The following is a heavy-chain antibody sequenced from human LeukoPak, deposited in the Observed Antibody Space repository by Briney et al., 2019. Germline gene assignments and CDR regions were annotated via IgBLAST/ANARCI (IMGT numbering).Heavy chain of an antibody. D-gene: IGHD2-2*01. CDR1: GFTFNRDW. Sequence: GGSLRLSCAASGFTFNRDWTAWVRQAPGKGLEWVANIKQDGSEKYYVDSVKGRFTISRDNAKNSLYLQMNSLRAEDTAVYYCARGVYCSSTSCRSPYWGQGTLVTVSS. CDR2: IKQDGSEK. J-gene: IGHJ4*02. CDR3: ARGVYCSSTSCRSPY. V-gene: IGHV3-7*01.